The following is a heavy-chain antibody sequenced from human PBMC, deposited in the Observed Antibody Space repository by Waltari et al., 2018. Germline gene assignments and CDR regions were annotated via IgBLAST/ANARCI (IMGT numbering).Heavy chain of an antibody. CDR2: FYKSGTT. CDR3: VRGYPDIVATISDY. CDR1: RSSIRNNNYY. D-gene: IGHD5-12*01. V-gene: IGHV4-39*07. Sequence: QLQLQESGPGLVKPSETLSLTCTVSRSSIRNNNYYGGWVRQPPGKWLEWSGSFYKSGTTYYNPSLKSRVTISVDTSNNQFSLKLNSVTAADTAVYYCVRGYPDIVATISDYWGQGTLVIVSS. J-gene: IGHJ4*02.